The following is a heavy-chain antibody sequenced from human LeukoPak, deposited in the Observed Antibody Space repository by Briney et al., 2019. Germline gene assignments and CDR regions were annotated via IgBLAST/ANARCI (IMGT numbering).Heavy chain of an antibody. Sequence: ASETLSLTCTVSGGSISSYYWSWIRQPPGKGLEWIGYIYYSGSTNYNPSLKSRVTISVDTSKNQFSLKLSSVTAADTAVYYCARSIWVVTAPDYWGQGTLVTVSS. J-gene: IGHJ4*02. CDR3: ARSIWVVTAPDY. V-gene: IGHV4-59*08. CDR1: GGSISSYY. CDR2: IYYSGST. D-gene: IGHD2-21*02.